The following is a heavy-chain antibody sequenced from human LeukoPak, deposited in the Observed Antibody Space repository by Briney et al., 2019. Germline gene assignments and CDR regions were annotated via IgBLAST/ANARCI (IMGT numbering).Heavy chain of an antibody. CDR1: GGSISSGGYY. J-gene: IGHJ4*02. CDR3: ARATMGNSPASILFDY. D-gene: IGHD3-10*01. CDR2: IYYSGST. V-gene: IGHV4-31*03. Sequence: PSQTLSLTCTVSGGSISSGGYYWSWIRQHPGKGLEWIGYIYYSGSTYYNPSLKSRVTISVDTSKNQFSLKLSSVTAADTAVYYCARATMGNSPASILFDYWGQGTLVTVSS.